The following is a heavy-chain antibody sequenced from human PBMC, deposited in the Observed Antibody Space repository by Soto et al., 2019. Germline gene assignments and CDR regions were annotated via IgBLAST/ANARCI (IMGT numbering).Heavy chain of an antibody. D-gene: IGHD4-17*01. CDR1: GGSISSGGYS. CDR2: IYHSGST. V-gene: IGHV4-30-2*01. Sequence: SETLSLTCAVSGGSISSGGYSCNWIRQPPGKGLEWIGYIYHSGSTYYNPSLKSRVTISVDRSKNQFSLKLSSVTAADTAVYYCARGMTTVPTFAYGGQGTLVPVSP. CDR3: ARGMTTVPTFAY. J-gene: IGHJ4*02.